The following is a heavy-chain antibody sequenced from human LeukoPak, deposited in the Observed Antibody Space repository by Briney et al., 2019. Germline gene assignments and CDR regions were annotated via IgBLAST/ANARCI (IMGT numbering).Heavy chain of an antibody. D-gene: IGHD6-13*01. CDR2: ISYTGST. V-gene: IGHV4-39*07. CDR1: GGSISSSSFY. J-gene: IGHJ4*02. Sequence: SETLSLTCSVSGGSISSSSFYWGWIRQPPGKGLEWIGSISYTGSTYYNPSLKSRVTISVDTSKNQFSLKLSSVTAADTAVYYCARDDSSSWTVDYWGQGSLVTVSS. CDR3: ARDDSSSWTVDY.